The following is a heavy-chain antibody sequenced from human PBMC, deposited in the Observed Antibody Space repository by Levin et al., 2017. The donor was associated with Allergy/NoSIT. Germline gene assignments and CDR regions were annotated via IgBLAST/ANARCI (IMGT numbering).Heavy chain of an antibody. V-gene: IGHV4-59*01. CDR1: DGSISSYY. Sequence: SETLSLTCTVSDGSISSYYWNWIRQPPGKGLEWIGNIYYSGSTNYNPSLKSRVTMSVDTSKNQFSLNLNSVTAADTAVYYCAGDLSVAGKGNWFDPWGQGTLVTVSS. D-gene: IGHD6-19*01. J-gene: IGHJ5*02. CDR2: IYYSGST. CDR3: AGDLSVAGKGNWFDP.